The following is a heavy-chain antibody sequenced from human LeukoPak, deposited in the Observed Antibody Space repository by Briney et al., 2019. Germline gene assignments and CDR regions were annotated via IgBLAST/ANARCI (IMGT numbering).Heavy chain of an antibody. D-gene: IGHD3-22*01. Sequence: GGSLRLSCADSDFSFSNYAMSWVRQAPGKGLEWVSAVSNRGGSTYYADSVKGRFTISRDNAKNSLYLQMNSLRAEDTAVYYCARDTYYYDSSGPHAFDIWGQGTMVTVSS. CDR1: DFSFSNYA. CDR2: VSNRGGST. J-gene: IGHJ3*02. CDR3: ARDTYYYDSSGPHAFDI. V-gene: IGHV3-23*01.